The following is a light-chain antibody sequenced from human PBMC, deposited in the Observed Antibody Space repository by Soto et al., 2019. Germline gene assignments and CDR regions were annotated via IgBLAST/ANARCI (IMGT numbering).Light chain of an antibody. CDR2: GAS. CDR3: LQVFSYPRT. CDR1: QGIRTD. Sequence: AVQLTQSPSSLSASVGDRVTITCRASQGIRTDLGWYQQSPGKAPKVLIVGASTLQSGVPSRFSGSGSGTDFTLTISSLQPEDSATYYCLQVFSYPRTFGQGTKVDIK. J-gene: IGKJ1*01. V-gene: IGKV1-6*01.